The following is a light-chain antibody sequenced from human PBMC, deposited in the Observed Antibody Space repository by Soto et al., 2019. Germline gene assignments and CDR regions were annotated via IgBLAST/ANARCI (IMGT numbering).Light chain of an antibody. CDR3: TSYAGTYSFFYV. V-gene: IGLV2-8*01. J-gene: IGLJ1*01. CDR2: EVS. Sequence: QSELTQPPSASGSPGQSFTISCPGTSSDVVAYNYVSWYQQLPGKAPRLIIYEVSKRPSGVPDRFSGSKSGNTASLTVSGLQAEDEADYYCTSYAGTYSFFYVFGTGTKVT. CDR1: SSDVVAYNY.